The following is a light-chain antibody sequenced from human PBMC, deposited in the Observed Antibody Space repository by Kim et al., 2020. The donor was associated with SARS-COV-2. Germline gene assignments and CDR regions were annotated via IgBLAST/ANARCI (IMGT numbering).Light chain of an antibody. CDR1: QRISNW. Sequence: DIQMTQSPSTLSASVGDRVTITCRATQRISNWLAWYQQKPGKAPKLLIFDVSNLESGVPSRFSGSGSGTEFTLTIDTLQPDDFATYYCQQYNAYSRTFGQGTKVDIK. CDR3: QQYNAYSRT. J-gene: IGKJ1*01. V-gene: IGKV1-5*01. CDR2: DVS.